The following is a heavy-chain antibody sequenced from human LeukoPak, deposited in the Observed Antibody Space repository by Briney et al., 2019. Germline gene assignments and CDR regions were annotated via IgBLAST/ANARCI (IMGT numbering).Heavy chain of an antibody. J-gene: IGHJ3*02. CDR1: GFSFSTYA. CDR2: ISTSGGNT. CDR3: ARADQYCSNTSGDGGDAFYI. Sequence: GGSLRLSCTASGFSFSTYAMNWVRQAPEKGLEWVSAISTSGGNTHYADSVEGRFTISRDNSKNTLYLQMNSLRAEDTAVYYCARADQYCSNTSGDGGDAFYIWGQVPLVTVSS. V-gene: IGHV3-23*01. D-gene: IGHD2-2*01.